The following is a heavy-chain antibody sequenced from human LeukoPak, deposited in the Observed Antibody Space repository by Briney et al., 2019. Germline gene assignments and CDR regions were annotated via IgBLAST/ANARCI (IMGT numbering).Heavy chain of an antibody. Sequence: SETLSLTCTVSGGSISSYYWSWIRQPPGKGLEWIGYIYYSGSTNYNPPLKSRVTISVDTSKNQFSLKLSSVTAADTAVYYCARSTPGIAAAELRFDPWGQGTLVTVSS. CDR2: IYYSGST. D-gene: IGHD6-13*01. V-gene: IGHV4-59*01. CDR1: GGSISSYY. J-gene: IGHJ5*02. CDR3: ARSTPGIAAAELRFDP.